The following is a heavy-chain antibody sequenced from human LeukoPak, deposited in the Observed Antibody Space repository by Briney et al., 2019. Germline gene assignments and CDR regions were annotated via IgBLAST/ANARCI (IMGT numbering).Heavy chain of an antibody. CDR2: IYHSGIT. CDR1: GGSISTYY. J-gene: IGHJ6*02. CDR3: ARFPSPVYNYYGLDV. V-gene: IGHV4-59*08. Sequence: SSETLSLTCTVSGGSISTYYWSWIRQPPGKGLEWIGNIYHSGITTYNPSLKSRVTISVDTSKNQFSLKLSSVTATDTAVYYCARFPSPVYNYYGLDVWGQGTTVTVSS.